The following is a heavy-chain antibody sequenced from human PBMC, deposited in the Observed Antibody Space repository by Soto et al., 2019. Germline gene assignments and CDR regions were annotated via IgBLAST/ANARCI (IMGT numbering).Heavy chain of an antibody. Sequence: PSETLSLTCTVSAGSLSTDYWSWIRQPPGKGLEWIGFLYHSGSSNYNPSLKSRVTISVDTSKNQFSLNLSSVTAADTAVYYCARLGAYYQSLDPWGQGTLVTVSS. CDR2: LYHSGSS. D-gene: IGHD2-21*01. J-gene: IGHJ5*02. V-gene: IGHV4-59*08. CDR3: ARLGAYYQSLDP. CDR1: AGSLSTDY.